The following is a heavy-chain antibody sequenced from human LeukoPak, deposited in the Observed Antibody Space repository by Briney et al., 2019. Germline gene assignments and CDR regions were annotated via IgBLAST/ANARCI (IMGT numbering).Heavy chain of an antibody. J-gene: IGHJ2*01. D-gene: IGHD1-14*01. Sequence: GRSLRLSCAASGFTFSSYAMHWVRLAPGKGQGLEWVAVISSDGTTKFYPDSVKGRFTISRDNSQKTLYLQLNSLRPEDTTVYYCARGSTTPGLWYFDLWGRGTLVTVSS. CDR2: ISSDGTTK. CDR1: GFTFSSYA. CDR3: ARGSTTPGLWYFDL. V-gene: IGHV3-30-3*01.